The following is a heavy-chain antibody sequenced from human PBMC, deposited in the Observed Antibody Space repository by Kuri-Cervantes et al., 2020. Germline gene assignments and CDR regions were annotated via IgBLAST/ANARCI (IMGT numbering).Heavy chain of an antibody. J-gene: IGHJ4*02. CDR3: ARDIGLEPEGLDY. Sequence: GGSLRLSCAVYGGSFSGYYWSWIRQPPGKGLEWIANIKQDGSEKYFVDSVKGRFTISRDNAKNFLYLQISSLRAEDTALYYCARDIGLEPEGLDYWGQGTLVTVSS. CDR1: GGSFSGYY. V-gene: IGHV3-7*03. D-gene: IGHD1-1*01. CDR2: IKQDGSEK.